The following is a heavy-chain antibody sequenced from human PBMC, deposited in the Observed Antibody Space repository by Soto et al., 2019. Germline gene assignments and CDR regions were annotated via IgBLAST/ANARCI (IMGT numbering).Heavy chain of an antibody. J-gene: IGHJ5*02. D-gene: IGHD6-13*01. CDR3: ARSDSLPASSSWYVWFDP. CDR1: GGSFSGYY. Sequence: SETLSLTCAVYGGSFSGYYWSWIRQPPGKGLEWIGEINHSGSTNYNPSLKSRVTISVDTSKNQFSLKLSSVTAADTAVYYCARSDSLPASSSWYVWFDPWGQGTLVTVSS. V-gene: IGHV4-34*01. CDR2: INHSGST.